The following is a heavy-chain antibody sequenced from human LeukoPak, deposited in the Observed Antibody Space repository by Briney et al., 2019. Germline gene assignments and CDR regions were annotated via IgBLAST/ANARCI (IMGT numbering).Heavy chain of an antibody. CDR1: GGSFSGYY. CDR2: INPSGSP. CDR3: ARGQVKQQLLPRTGSRNYYYYMDV. D-gene: IGHD6-13*01. Sequence: SETLSLTCAVYGGSFSGYYRSWIRQPPGKGLEWIGEINPSGSPNYNPSLKSRVTISVDTSKNQFSLKLSSMTAADTAVYYCARGQVKQQLLPRTGSRNYYYYMDVWGKGTTVTVSS. J-gene: IGHJ6*03. V-gene: IGHV4-34*01.